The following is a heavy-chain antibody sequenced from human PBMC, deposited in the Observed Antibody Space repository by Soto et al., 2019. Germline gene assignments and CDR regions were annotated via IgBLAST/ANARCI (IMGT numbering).Heavy chain of an antibody. CDR3: ARVYPQYSSSWYWFDP. D-gene: IGHD6-13*01. CDR2: INAGNGNT. Sequence: ASVKVSCKASGYTFTSYAMHWVRQAPGQRLEWMGWINAGNGNTKYSQKFQGRVTITRDTSASTAYMELSSLRSEDTAVYYCARVYPQYSSSWYWFDPWGQGTLVTVSS. CDR1: GYTFTSYA. V-gene: IGHV1-3*01. J-gene: IGHJ5*02.